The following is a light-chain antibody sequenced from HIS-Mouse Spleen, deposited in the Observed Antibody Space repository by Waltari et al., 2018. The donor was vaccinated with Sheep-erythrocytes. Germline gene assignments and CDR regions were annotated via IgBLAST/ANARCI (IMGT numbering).Light chain of an antibody. CDR1: SSDVGRYNL. CDR2: EVS. J-gene: IGLJ1*01. CDR3: CSYAGSYNHV. V-gene: IGLV2-23*02. Sequence: QSALTQPASVSGSPGQSITISCTGTSSDVGRYNLVSWYQTHPGKAPKLIIYEVSKRPSGVSHGVSGSKSGNTASLTISGLQAEDVADYYCCSYAGSYNHVFATGTKVTVL.